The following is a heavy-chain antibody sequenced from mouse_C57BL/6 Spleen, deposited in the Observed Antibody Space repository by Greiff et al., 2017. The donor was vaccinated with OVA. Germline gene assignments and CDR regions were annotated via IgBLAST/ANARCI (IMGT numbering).Heavy chain of an antibody. CDR3: ARPYYYGSSLFAY. CDR2: IYPGSGNT. CDR1: GYTFTDYY. J-gene: IGHJ3*01. D-gene: IGHD1-1*01. Sequence: QVQVVESGPELVKPGASVKISCKASGYTFTDYYINWVKQRPGQGLEWIGWIYPGSGNTKYNEKFKGKATLTVDTSSSTAYMQLSSLTSEDSAVYCCARPYYYGSSLFAYWGQGTLVTVAA. V-gene: IGHV1-84*01.